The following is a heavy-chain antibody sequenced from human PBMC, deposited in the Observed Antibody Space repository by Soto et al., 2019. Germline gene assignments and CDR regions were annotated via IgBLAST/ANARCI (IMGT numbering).Heavy chain of an antibody. J-gene: IGHJ4*02. D-gene: IGHD3-22*01. Sequence: EVQLLESGGGLVQPGGSLRLSCAASGFTFSSYAMSWVRQAPGKGLEWGSAISGSGGSTYYADSVKGRFTISRDNSKNTLYLQMNSLRAEDTAVYYCAKDISAGNYYDSSGYLDYWGQGTLVTVSS. V-gene: IGHV3-23*01. CDR2: ISGSGGST. CDR1: GFTFSSYA. CDR3: AKDISAGNYYDSSGYLDY.